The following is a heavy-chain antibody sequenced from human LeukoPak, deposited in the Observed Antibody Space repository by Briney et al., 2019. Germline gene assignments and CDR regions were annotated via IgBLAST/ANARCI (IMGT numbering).Heavy chain of an antibody. CDR3: ARTYCGGDCRGYYYHYYMDV. V-gene: IGHV4-34*01. Sequence: PSETLSLTCAVYGGSFSGYYWSWIRQPPGKGLEWIGEINHSGSTNYNPSLKSRFTISVDTSKNQFSLKLSSVTAADTAVYYCARTYCGGDCRGYYYHYYMDVWGKGTTVTISS. CDR1: GGSFSGYY. CDR2: INHSGST. D-gene: IGHD2-21*02. J-gene: IGHJ6*03.